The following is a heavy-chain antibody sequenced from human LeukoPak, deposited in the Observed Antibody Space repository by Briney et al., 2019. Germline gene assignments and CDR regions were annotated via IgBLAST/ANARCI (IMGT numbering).Heavy chain of an antibody. CDR1: GYTFTSYY. J-gene: IGHJ4*02. CDR3: ARGGSVIVVVIDFDY. Sequence: ASVKVSCKASGYTFTSYYMHLVRQAPGRGLEWMGIINPSGGSTSYAQKFQGRVTMTRDTSTSTVYMELSSLRSEDTAVYYCARGGSVIVVVIDFDYWGQGTLVTVSS. D-gene: IGHD3-22*01. CDR2: INPSGGST. V-gene: IGHV1-46*01.